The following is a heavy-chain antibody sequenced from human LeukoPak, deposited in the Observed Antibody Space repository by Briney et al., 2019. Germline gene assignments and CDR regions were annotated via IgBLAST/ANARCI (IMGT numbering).Heavy chain of an antibody. J-gene: IGHJ4*02. CDR2: IYYSGST. D-gene: IGHD6-6*01. Sequence: SETLSLTCTVSGGSISRDYWSWIRQPLGKGLEWIGYIYYSGSTYYNPSLKSRVTISVDTSKNQFSLKLSSVTAADTAVYYCAREGGYSSSHFDYWGQGTLVTVSS. V-gene: IGHV4-30-4*08. CDR1: GGSISRDY. CDR3: AREGGYSSSHFDY.